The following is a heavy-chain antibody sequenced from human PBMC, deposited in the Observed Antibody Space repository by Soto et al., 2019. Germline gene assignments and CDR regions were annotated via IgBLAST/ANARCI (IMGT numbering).Heavy chain of an antibody. CDR1: GGSISSYY. Sequence: QVQLQESGPGLVKPSETLSLTCTISGGSISSYYWSWIRQPPGKGLEWIGYIHYTGSTNYNPSFNNRVPMSVDTSRNQFSLKLSSVTAADTAVYYCARQSAGRFDWFDPWGQGTLVTVSS. J-gene: IGHJ5*02. CDR3: ARQSAGRFDWFDP. D-gene: IGHD3-10*01. CDR2: IHYTGST. V-gene: IGHV4-59*08.